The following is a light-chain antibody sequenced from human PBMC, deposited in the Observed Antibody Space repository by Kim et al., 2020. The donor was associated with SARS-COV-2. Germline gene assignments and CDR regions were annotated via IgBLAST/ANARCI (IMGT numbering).Light chain of an antibody. CDR1: SSDIGGYNY. V-gene: IGLV2-14*03. Sequence: QSALSQPASVSGSPGQSVTITCTGTSSDIGGYNYVSWYVQHPGQAPKVLIYDVTNRPSGVSDRFSGSKSGSTASLTISGLQAEDEADYYCASHSSANTWVFGGGTKVTVL. CDR2: DVT. CDR3: ASHSSANTWV. J-gene: IGLJ3*02.